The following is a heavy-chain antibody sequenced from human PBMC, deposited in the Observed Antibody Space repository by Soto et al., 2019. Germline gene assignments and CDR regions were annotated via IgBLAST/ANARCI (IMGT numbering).Heavy chain of an antibody. CDR1: GGSISSSSYY. V-gene: IGHV4-39*07. J-gene: IGHJ6*02. Sequence: SETLSLTCTVSGGSISSSSYYWGWIRQPPGKGLEWIGSIYYSGSTYYNPSLKSRVTISVDTSKNQFSLKLSSVTAADTAVYYCARGGDCSGGSCYRVPGMDVWGQGTTVTVSS. CDR3: ARGGDCSGGSCYRVPGMDV. CDR2: IYYSGST. D-gene: IGHD2-15*01.